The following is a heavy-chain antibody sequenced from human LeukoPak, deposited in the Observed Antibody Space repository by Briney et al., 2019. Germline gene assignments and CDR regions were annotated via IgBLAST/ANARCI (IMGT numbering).Heavy chain of an antibody. Sequence: GGSLRLSCAASGFTFSSYWMSWVRQAPGKGLEWVANIKEDGSEKYYVDSVKGRFTISRDNGKNSLYLQMNSLRAEDTAVYYCARTLAARHTSGYIDYWGQGTLVTASS. CDR1: GFTFSSYW. J-gene: IGHJ4*02. CDR2: IKEDGSEK. V-gene: IGHV3-7*01. CDR3: ARTLAARHTSGYIDY. D-gene: IGHD3-22*01.